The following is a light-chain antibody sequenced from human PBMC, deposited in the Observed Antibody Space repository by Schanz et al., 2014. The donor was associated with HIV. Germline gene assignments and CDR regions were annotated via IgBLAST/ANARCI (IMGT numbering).Light chain of an antibody. CDR1: SSDVGGYNY. J-gene: IGLJ2*01. V-gene: IGLV2-14*03. CDR3: QVWDSSVDVV. CDR2: DVS. Sequence: QSALTQPASVSGSPGQSITISCTGTSSDVGGYNYVSWYQQHPGKAPKLMIFDVSNRPSGIPERFSGSNSGHTATLTISRVEAGDEADYYCQVWDSSVDVVFGGGTKLTVL.